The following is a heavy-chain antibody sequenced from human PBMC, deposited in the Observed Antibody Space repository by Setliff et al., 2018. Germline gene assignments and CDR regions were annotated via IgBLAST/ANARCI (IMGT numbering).Heavy chain of an antibody. D-gene: IGHD3-10*01. CDR2: INPDGSEK. Sequence: GGSLRLSCEASGFIFSSLWMSWVRQAPGKGLELLASINPDGSEKYYADSVKGRFTISRDNAKNSLSLQMNNLRTEDTAVYYCFGAGTCSYWGQGTLVTVSS. CDR3: FGAGTCSY. V-gene: IGHV3-7*01. J-gene: IGHJ4*02. CDR1: GFIFSSLW.